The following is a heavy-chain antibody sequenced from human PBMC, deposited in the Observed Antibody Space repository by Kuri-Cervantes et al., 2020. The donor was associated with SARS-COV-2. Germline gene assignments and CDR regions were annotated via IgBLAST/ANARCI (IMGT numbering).Heavy chain of an antibody. CDR2: IKQDGSEK. V-gene: IGHV3-7*01. CDR3: ARLKEWEGEAFDI. Sequence: GESLKISCAASGFTFSSYWMSWVRQAPGKGLEWVANIKQDGSEKYYVDSVKGRFTISRGNAGKSLYLQMNSLRAEDTSVYYCARLKEWEGEAFDIWGQGTMVTVSS. D-gene: IGHD3-16*01. J-gene: IGHJ3*02. CDR1: GFTFSSYW.